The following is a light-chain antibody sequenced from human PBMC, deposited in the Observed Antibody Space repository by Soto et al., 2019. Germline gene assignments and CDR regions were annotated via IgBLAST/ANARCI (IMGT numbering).Light chain of an antibody. CDR2: GAS. Sequence: EIVLTQSPGTLSLSPGERATLSCRASQSVSNTYLVWYQQKPGQAPRLLIYGASSRATGIPDRFSGSGSGTDFTLTISRLEPEDFAVYFCHQYGTSPRTFGPGTKVDIK. CDR1: QSVSNTY. V-gene: IGKV3-20*01. J-gene: IGKJ1*01. CDR3: HQYGTSPRT.